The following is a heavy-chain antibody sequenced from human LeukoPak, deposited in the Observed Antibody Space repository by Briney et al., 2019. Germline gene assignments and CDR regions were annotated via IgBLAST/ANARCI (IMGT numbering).Heavy chain of an antibody. Sequence: PGGSLRLSCAASGFTFSTYWMNWVRQAPGKGLEWVANIKEDGSEKYYVDSVKGRFTISRDNAKNSPYLQMNSLRAEDTAVYYCATSTYYYDSWGQGTLVTVSS. V-gene: IGHV3-7*05. CDR2: IKEDGSEK. CDR3: ATSTYYYDS. J-gene: IGHJ4*02. CDR1: GFTFSTYW.